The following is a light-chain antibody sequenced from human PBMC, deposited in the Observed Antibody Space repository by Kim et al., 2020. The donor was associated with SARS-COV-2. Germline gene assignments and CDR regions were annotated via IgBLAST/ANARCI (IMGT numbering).Light chain of an antibody. J-gene: IGLJ2*01. CDR3: QTWGTGIEV. CDR2: VNSDGSH. V-gene: IGLV4-69*02. CDR1: GGHNSYA. Sequence: QPVLTQSPSVSASLGASVKLTCTLSGGHNSYAIAWHQQQPEKGPRYLMKVNSDGSHSKGDGIPDRFSGSSSGADRYLTISSLQSEDEADYYCQTWGTGIEVFGGGTQLTVL.